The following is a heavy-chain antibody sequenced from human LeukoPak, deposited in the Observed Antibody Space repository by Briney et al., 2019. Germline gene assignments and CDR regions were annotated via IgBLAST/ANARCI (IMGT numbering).Heavy chain of an antibody. CDR1: GGSFSGYY. Sequence: TPSETLSLTCAVYGGSFSGYYWSWIRQPPGKGLESIGEINHSGSTNYNPSLKSRVTISVDTSKNQFSLKLSSVTAADTAVYYCARSPECSSTSCKSKYYYYGMDVWGQGTTVTVSS. J-gene: IGHJ6*02. V-gene: IGHV4-34*01. CDR3: ARSPECSSTSCKSKYYYYGMDV. CDR2: INHSGST. D-gene: IGHD2-2*01.